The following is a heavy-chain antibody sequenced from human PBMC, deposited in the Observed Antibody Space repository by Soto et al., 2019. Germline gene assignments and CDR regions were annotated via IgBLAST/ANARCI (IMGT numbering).Heavy chain of an antibody. CDR1: GGSISGHY. V-gene: IGHV4-34*01. Sequence: SETLSLTCAVYGGSISGHYWNWIRQPPGKGLEWIGEINHSGRTNYNPSLKSRVTISVDTSKNQFSLNLGSVTAADTAVYYCATLPPRIVVSLLPIPTWGQGILVTVSS. CDR3: ATLPPRIVVSLLPIPT. J-gene: IGHJ5*02. D-gene: IGHD2-21*01. CDR2: INHSGRT.